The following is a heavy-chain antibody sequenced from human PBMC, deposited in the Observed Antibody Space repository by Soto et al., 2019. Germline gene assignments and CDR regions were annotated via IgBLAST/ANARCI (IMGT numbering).Heavy chain of an antibody. CDR1: GFTFSNYG. Sequence: ASVKVSCKASGFTFSNYGLDWVRQAPGQGLEWMGWVSANNGHTNYAQNLQGRVSMTTDTSTSTAYMELRGLTFDDTAVYYCARDIESVTAKHFFYYYAMDVWGQGTTVTVSS. CDR3: ARDIESVTAKHFFYYYAMDV. CDR2: VSANNGHT. D-gene: IGHD2-8*01. J-gene: IGHJ6*02. V-gene: IGHV1-18*01.